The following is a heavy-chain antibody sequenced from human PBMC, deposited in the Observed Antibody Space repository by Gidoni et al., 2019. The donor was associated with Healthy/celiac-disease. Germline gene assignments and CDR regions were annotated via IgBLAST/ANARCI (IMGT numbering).Heavy chain of an antibody. D-gene: IGHD3-16*02. CDR2: IGCIGGST. CDR3: AKGSYLYTLDWYFDL. Sequence: VQLLESGRGMVQPGGSLRLCCAACGFTLRCYAMSLVRQATGQGVEWVSVIGCIGGSTYFADSVECRFTISRDNSKNALYLQMNSLRAEDTAVYYCAKGSYLYTLDWYFDLGGRGTLITVSS. V-gene: IGHV3-23*01. J-gene: IGHJ2*01. CDR1: GFTLRCYA.